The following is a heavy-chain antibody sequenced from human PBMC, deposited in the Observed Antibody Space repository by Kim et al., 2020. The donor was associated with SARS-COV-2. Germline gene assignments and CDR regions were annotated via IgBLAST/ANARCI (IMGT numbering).Heavy chain of an antibody. D-gene: IGHD3-16*01. CDR3: ARGSYAADGY. J-gene: IGHJ4*02. CDR2: ST. Sequence: STNHNPSLKRRVTVSVDTSKNQFSLKLSSVTAADTAVYYCARGSYAADGYWGQGTLVTVSS. V-gene: IGHV4-34*01.